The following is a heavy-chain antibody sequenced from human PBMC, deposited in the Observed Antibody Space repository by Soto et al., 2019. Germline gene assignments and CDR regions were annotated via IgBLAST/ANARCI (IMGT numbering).Heavy chain of an antibody. CDR2: IYYRGST. Sequence: SETLSLTCTVSGGSISGYYWSWIRQSPGKGLEYIGYIYYRGSTNYNPSLKSRVTMSVDTSRNQLSLRVHSVTAADTAVYYCARQQLLPFYYALDVWGQGTTVTVYS. D-gene: IGHD6-13*01. CDR3: ARQQLLPFYYALDV. V-gene: IGHV4-59*01. CDR1: GGSISGYY. J-gene: IGHJ6*02.